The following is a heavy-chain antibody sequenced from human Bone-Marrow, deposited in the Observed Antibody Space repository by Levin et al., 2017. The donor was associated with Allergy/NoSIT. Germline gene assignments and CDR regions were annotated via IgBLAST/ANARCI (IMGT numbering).Heavy chain of an antibody. Sequence: SLKISCAASGFTFDEYTMHWVRRTPGKGLEWVSRINWDGSSIVYADSVKGRFTISRDNAKNSLYLHMNSLRAEDTALYYCAKTFYSSSSSGYFDYWGQGTQVTVSS. V-gene: IGHV3-9*01. CDR3: AKTFYSSSSSGYFDY. CDR2: INWDGSSI. CDR1: GFTFDEYT. J-gene: IGHJ4*02. D-gene: IGHD6-6*01.